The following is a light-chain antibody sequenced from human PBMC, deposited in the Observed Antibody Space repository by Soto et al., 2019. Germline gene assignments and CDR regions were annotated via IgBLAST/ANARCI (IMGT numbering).Light chain of an antibody. CDR3: QQYNSYSWT. V-gene: IGKV1-17*01. CDR2: GAS. Sequence: IQMTQSPSSRSASVVDRVTIYFLASQGIGNALGWYQQKPGKPPKVLIYGASNLQSGVPSRFSGSGSGTEFTLTISSLQPDDFATYYCQQYNSYSWTFGQGTKVDIK. J-gene: IGKJ1*01. CDR1: QGIGNA.